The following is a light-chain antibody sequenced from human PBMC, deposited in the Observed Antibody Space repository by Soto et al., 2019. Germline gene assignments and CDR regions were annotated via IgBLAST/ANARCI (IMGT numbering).Light chain of an antibody. Sequence: EIVLTQSPATLSLSPGERATLSCRASQSVSSYLAWYQQKPGQAPRLLIYDASNRATAIPARFSGSGSGTEFTITISSLEPEDFAVYYCQQRSNLPLTFRGGTKVEIK. J-gene: IGKJ4*01. V-gene: IGKV3-11*01. CDR1: QSVSSY. CDR2: DAS. CDR3: QQRSNLPLT.